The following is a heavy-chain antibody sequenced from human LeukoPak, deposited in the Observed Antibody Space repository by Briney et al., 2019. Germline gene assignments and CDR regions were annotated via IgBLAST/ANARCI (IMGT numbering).Heavy chain of an antibody. CDR2: IYYSGST. D-gene: IGHD6-13*01. CDR1: GGSISSSSYY. Sequence: PSETLSLTCTVSGGSISSSSYYWGWIRQPPGKGLEWIGSIYYSGSTYYNPSLKSRVTISVDTSKNQFSLKLSSVTAADTAVYYCARGGGSSRLFDYWGQGTLVTVSS. J-gene: IGHJ4*02. V-gene: IGHV4-39*07. CDR3: ARGGGSSRLFDY.